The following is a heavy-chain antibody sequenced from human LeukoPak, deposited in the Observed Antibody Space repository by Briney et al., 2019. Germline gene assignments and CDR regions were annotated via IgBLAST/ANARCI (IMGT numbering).Heavy chain of an antibody. CDR3: ARETSQKGAHYMDV. V-gene: IGHV4-59*01. CDR2: IYYSGST. J-gene: IGHJ6*03. Sequence: SETLSLTCTVSGGSISSYYWSWIRQPPGKGLEWIGYIYYSGSTNYNPSLKSRVTISVDTSKNQFSLKLSSVTAADTAVYYCARETSQKGAHYMDVWGKGTAVTVSS. CDR1: GGSISSYY. D-gene: IGHD3-16*01.